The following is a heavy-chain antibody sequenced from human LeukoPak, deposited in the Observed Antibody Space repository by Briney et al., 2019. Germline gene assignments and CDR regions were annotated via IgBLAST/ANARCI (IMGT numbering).Heavy chain of an antibody. V-gene: IGHV4-4*02. J-gene: IGHJ5*02. CDR3: ARGTPLFIYMGSWFDP. D-gene: IGHD3-10*01. CDR1: GDSISSGHG. CDR2: VYHTGST. Sequence: PSGTLSLTCAVSGDSISSGHGWSWVRLPPGEGLEWIGEVYHTGSTNYNPSLKSRVTISVDISKNQFSLKLTSVTAADTAIYYCARGTPLFIYMGSWFDPWGQGTLVTVSS.